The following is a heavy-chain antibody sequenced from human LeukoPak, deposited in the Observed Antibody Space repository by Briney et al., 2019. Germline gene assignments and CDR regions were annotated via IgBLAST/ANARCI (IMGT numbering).Heavy chain of an antibody. J-gene: IGHJ4*02. CDR2: ISFDGGNK. V-gene: IGHV3-30-3*01. CDR1: GFTFSMSA. CDR3: ARGRAGIAAAGFDY. Sequence: GGSLRLSCATSGFTFSMSAMHWVRLAPGKGLDWVAVISFDGGNKFYADSVKGRFSISRDNSKNTLYLQMNSLGLDDTAVYFCARGRAGIAAAGFDYWGQGTLVTVSS. D-gene: IGHD6-13*01.